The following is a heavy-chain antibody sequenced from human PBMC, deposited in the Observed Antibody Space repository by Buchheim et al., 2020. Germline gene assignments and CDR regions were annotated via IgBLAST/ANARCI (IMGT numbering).Heavy chain of an antibody. V-gene: IGHV3-30*18. J-gene: IGHJ4*02. D-gene: IGHD6-19*01. Sequence: QVQLVESGGGVVQPGRSLRLSCAASGFTFSSYGMHWVRQVPGKGLEWVAVISYDGSNKYYADSVKGRFTISRDNSKNTLYLQMNSLRAEDTAVYYCAKATPGSGFDYWGQGTL. CDR1: GFTFSSYG. CDR2: ISYDGSNK. CDR3: AKATPGSGFDY.